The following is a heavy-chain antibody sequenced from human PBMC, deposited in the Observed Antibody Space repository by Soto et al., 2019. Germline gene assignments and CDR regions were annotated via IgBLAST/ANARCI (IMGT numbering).Heavy chain of an antibody. D-gene: IGHD1-1*01. CDR3: ATAVRVMRGAFDI. V-gene: IGHV1-24*01. CDR2: FDPEDGET. CDR1: GYTLTELS. Sequence: VLVKGSRKVAGYTLTELSMHWVRQDPGKGLEWMGGFDPEDGETIYAQKFQGRVTMTEDTSTDTAYMELSSLRSEDTAVYYCATAVRVMRGAFDIWGQGTMVTVSS. J-gene: IGHJ3*02.